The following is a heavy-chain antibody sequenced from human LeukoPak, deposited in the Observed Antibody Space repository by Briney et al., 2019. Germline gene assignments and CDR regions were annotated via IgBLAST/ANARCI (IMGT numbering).Heavy chain of an antibody. J-gene: IGHJ4*02. Sequence: GGSLRLSCAASGFTFSSYSIHWVRQAPGKGLEWVAVVSYDGSSENYADSVKGRFTISRDNSKNTLYLQMNSLRAEDTAVYYCARGMTIVTTIDYWGQGTLVTVSS. CDR2: VSYDGSSE. D-gene: IGHD4-11*01. CDR3: ARGMTIVTTIDY. V-gene: IGHV3-30-3*01. CDR1: GFTFSSYS.